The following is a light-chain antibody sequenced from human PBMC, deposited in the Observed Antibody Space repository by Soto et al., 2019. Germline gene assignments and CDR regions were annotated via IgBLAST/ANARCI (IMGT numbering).Light chain of an antibody. J-gene: IGKJ2*01. CDR2: DAS. V-gene: IGKV3-11*01. Sequence: EIVLTQSPATLSLSPRERATISCRASQSVSTYLAWYQQKPGQAPRLLIYDASNRATGIPGRFSGSGSGTDFTLTISSLEPEDFAVYYCQQRSNWPPRTFGQGTKLEIK. CDR1: QSVSTY. CDR3: QQRSNWPPRT.